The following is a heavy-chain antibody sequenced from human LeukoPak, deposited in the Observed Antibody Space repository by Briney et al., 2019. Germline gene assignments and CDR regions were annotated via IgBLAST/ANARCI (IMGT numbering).Heavy chain of an antibody. CDR3: ARPFWSEYFDL. J-gene: IGHJ2*01. CDR2: IYYSGST. D-gene: IGHD3-3*01. Sequence: PSETLSLTCTVSGGSISSSSYYWGWIRQPPGKGLEWIGSIYYSGSTYYNPSLKSRVTISVDTSKNQFSLKLSSVTAADTAVYCCARPFWSEYFDLWGRGTLVTVSS. V-gene: IGHV4-39*01. CDR1: GGSISSSSYY.